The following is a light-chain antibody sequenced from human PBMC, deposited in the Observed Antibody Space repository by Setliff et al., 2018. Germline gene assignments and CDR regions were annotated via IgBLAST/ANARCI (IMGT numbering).Light chain of an antibody. CDR2: EVS. CDR1: SSDVGGYNF. J-gene: IGLJ1*01. CDR3: SSYTGISTYV. V-gene: IGLV2-8*01. Sequence: QSVLTQPPSASGSPGQSVTIPCTGTSSDVGGYNFVSWYQQYPGKAPKLLIYEVSERPPGVPDRFSGSKSGNTASLTISGLRAEDEADYYCSSYTGISTYVFGTGTKVTVL.